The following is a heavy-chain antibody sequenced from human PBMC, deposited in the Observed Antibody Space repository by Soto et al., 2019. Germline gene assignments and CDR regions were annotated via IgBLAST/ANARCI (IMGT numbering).Heavy chain of an antibody. D-gene: IGHD6-19*01. Sequence: PGGSLRLSCAASGFTFSSYGMHWVRQAPGKGLEWVAVIWYDGSNKYYADSVKGRFTISRDNSKNTLYLQMNSLRAEDTAVYYCARDLSSGWYLKVGWYYYGMDVWGQGTTATVSS. V-gene: IGHV3-33*01. J-gene: IGHJ6*02. CDR3: ARDLSSGWYLKVGWYYYGMDV. CDR2: IWYDGSNK. CDR1: GFTFSSYG.